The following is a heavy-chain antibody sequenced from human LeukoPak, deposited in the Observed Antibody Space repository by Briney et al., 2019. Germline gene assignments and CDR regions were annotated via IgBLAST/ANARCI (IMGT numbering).Heavy chain of an antibody. V-gene: IGHV4-59*01. CDR3: ARDPAKYDSSGYPNWYFDL. CDR2: LHNNGRT. Sequence: ASETLSFTCTVSGDSISSYYWSWIRQPPGKGLEWIGCLHNNGRTNYNPSLKSRVTISVDTSKNQFSLKLTSVTAADTAVYYCARDPAKYDSSGYPNWYFDLWGRGTLVTVSS. J-gene: IGHJ2*01. D-gene: IGHD3-22*01. CDR1: GDSISSYY.